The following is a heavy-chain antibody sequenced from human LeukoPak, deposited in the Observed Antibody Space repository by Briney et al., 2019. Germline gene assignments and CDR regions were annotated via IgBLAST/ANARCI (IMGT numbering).Heavy chain of an antibody. Sequence: GGSLRLSCAASGFTFSSYAMSWVRQAPGKGLEWVSAISGGGGSTYYADSVKGRFTISRDNSKNTLYLQINSLRAEDTAVYYCAKDGIVGATSRLYAFDIWGQGTMVTVSS. J-gene: IGHJ3*02. CDR3: AKDGIVGATSRLYAFDI. V-gene: IGHV3-23*01. D-gene: IGHD1-26*01. CDR2: ISGGGGST. CDR1: GFTFSSYA.